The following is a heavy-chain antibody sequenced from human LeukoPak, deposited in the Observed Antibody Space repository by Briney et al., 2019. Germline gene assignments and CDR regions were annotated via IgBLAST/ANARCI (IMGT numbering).Heavy chain of an antibody. CDR1: GFSVSGYW. Sequence: QAGGSLRLSCAVSGFSVSGYWMTWVRQAPGKGLEWVANIKQDGSEKNYVDSVKGRFTISRDNAENSLFLQMNSLRVEDTAAYYCAREWQGGIAAAGTRIEGDYWDQGTLVAVSS. D-gene: IGHD6-13*01. V-gene: IGHV3-7*01. CDR2: IKQDGSEK. J-gene: IGHJ4*02. CDR3: AREWQGGIAAAGTRIEGDY.